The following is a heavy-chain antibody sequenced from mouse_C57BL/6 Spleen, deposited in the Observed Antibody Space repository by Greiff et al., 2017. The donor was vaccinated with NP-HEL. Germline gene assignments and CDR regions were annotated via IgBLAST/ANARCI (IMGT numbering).Heavy chain of an antibody. CDR1: GYTFTDYE. Sequence: VKLQESGAELVRPGASVTLSCKASGYTFTDYEMHWVKQTPVHGLEWIGAIDPETGGTAYNQKFKGKAILTADKSSSTAYMELRSLTSEDSAVYYCTRWVLFAYWGQGTLVTVSA. V-gene: IGHV1-15*01. CDR3: TRWVLFAY. D-gene: IGHD2-14*01. CDR2: IDPETGGT. J-gene: IGHJ3*01.